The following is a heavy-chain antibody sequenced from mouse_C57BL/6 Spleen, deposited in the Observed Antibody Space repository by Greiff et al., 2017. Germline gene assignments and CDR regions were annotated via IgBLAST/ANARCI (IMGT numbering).Heavy chain of an antibody. CDR3: ARGELRWAWFAY. Sequence: QVQLQQPGAELVRPGSSVKLSCKASGYTFTSYWMHWVKQRPIQGLEWIGNIDPSDSETHYNQKFKDKATLTVDKSSSTAYMQLSSLTSEDSEVYYCARGELRWAWFAYWGQGTLVTVSA. D-gene: IGHD2-3*01. J-gene: IGHJ3*01. CDR1: GYTFTSYW. CDR2: IDPSDSET. V-gene: IGHV1-52*01.